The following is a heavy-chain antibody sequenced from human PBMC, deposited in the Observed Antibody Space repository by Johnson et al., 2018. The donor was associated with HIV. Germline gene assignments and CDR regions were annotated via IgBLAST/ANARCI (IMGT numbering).Heavy chain of an antibody. J-gene: IGHJ3*02. CDR2: IGTAGDT. V-gene: IGHV3-13*01. Sequence: VQLVESGGGLVQPGGSLRLSCAASGFTFSSYDMHWVRQATGKGLEWVSAIGTAGDTYYPGSVKGRFTISRDNAKNSLYLQMNSLRAGDTAFYYCARDPPGATGIPVAEDAFDIWGQGTTVTVSS. D-gene: IGHD6-19*01. CDR1: GFTFSSYD. CDR3: ARDPPGATGIPVAEDAFDI.